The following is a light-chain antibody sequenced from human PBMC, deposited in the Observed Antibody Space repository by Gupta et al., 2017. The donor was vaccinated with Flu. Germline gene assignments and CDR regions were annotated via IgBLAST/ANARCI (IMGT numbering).Light chain of an antibody. V-gene: IGLV1-47*01. J-gene: IGLJ3*02. Sequence: ISMSGINDLIWYQPVTARPPTLLIYTYDQRPSGIPARFSGSKSGTSGSLAISGLRSGDEADYFCAARDDNLDGWVFGGGTKLTVL. CDR3: AARDDNLDGWV. CDR2: TYD. CDR1: ISMSGIND.